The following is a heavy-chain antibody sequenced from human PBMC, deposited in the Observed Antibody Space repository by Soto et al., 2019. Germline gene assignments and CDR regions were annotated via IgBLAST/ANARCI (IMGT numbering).Heavy chain of an antibody. CDR3: AHRRLRLGELSFDY. V-gene: IGHV2-5*02. CDR1: GFSLSTSGVG. D-gene: IGHD3-16*02. CDR2: IYWDDDK. J-gene: IGHJ4*02. Sequence: QITLKESGPTRVKPTQTLTLTCTFSGFSLSTSGVGVGWIRQPPGKALEWVALIYWDDDKRYSPSLKSRLTITKDTSKNQVVLTMINMDPVDTATYYCAHRRLRLGELSFDYWGQGTLVTVSS.